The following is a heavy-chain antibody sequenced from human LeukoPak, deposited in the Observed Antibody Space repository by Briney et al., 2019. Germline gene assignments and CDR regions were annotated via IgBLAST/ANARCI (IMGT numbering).Heavy chain of an antibody. D-gene: IGHD3-22*01. CDR3: AKDGENYYDSSGYYHFDY. Sequence: GGSLRLSCAASGFTFSSYAMSWVRQAPGKGLEWVSAISGSGGSTYSADSVKGRFTTSRDNSKNTLYLQMNSLRAEDTAVYYCAKDGENYYDSSGYYHFDYWGQGTLVTVSS. V-gene: IGHV3-23*01. CDR1: GFTFSSYA. CDR2: ISGSGGST. J-gene: IGHJ4*02.